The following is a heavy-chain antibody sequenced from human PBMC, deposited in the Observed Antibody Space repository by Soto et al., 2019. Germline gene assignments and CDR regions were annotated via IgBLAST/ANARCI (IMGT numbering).Heavy chain of an antibody. D-gene: IGHD5-12*01. V-gene: IGHV4-31*03. Sequence: TLSLTCTVSGGSISSGGYYWSWIRQHPGKGLEWIGYIYYSGSTYYNPSLKSRVTISVDTSKNQFSLKLSSVTAADTAVYYCASSGYSGYEENWFDPWGQGTLVTVSS. J-gene: IGHJ5*02. CDR1: GGSISSGGYY. CDR2: IYYSGST. CDR3: ASSGYSGYEENWFDP.